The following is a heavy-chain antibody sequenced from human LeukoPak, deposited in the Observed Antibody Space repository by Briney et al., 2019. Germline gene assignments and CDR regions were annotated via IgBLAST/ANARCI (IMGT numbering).Heavy chain of an antibody. CDR3: ASSIAVAGTDY. CDR2: IYHSGST. J-gene: IGHJ4*02. V-gene: IGHV4-38-2*01. CDR1: GYSISSGYY. D-gene: IGHD6-19*01. Sequence: PSETLSLTCAVSGYSISSGYYWGWIRQPPGKGLEWIGSIYHSGSTYYNPSLKSRVTISVDTSKNQFSLRLSSVTAADTAVYYCASSIAVAGTDYWGQGTLVTVSS.